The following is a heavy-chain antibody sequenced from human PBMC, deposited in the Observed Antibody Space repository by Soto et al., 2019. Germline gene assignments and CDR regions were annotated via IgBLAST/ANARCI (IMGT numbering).Heavy chain of an antibody. CDR1: GGSFSGYY. D-gene: IGHD1-20*01. CDR2: INHSGST. J-gene: IGHJ5*02. V-gene: IGHV4-34*01. Sequence: QVQLQQWGAGLLKPSETLSLTCAVYGGSFSGYYWSWIRQPPGKGLEWIGEINHSGSTNYNPSLKRRGTISVETSKHHSSLKLSSVTAADTAVYYCARGSITGTTSLLDPWGQGTLVTVSS. CDR3: ARGSITGTTSLLDP.